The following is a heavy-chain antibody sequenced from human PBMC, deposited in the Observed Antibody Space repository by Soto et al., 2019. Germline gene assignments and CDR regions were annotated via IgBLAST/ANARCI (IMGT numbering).Heavy chain of an antibody. CDR1: GFTFSNAW. CDR2: IKSKTDGGTT. V-gene: IGHV3-15*01. Sequence: EVQLVESGGGLVKPGGSLRFSCAASGFTFSNAWMSWVRQAPGKGLEWVGRIKSKTDGGTTDYAAPVKGRFTISRDDSKNTLYLQMNSLKTEDTAVYYCTTVGRVVPAALYYYYYGMDVWGQGTTVTVSS. D-gene: IGHD2-2*01. J-gene: IGHJ6*02. CDR3: TTVGRVVPAALYYYYYGMDV.